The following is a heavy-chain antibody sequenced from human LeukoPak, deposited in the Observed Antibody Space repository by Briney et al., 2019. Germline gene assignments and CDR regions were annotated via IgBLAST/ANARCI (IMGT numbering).Heavy chain of an antibody. V-gene: IGHV1-69*01. D-gene: IGHD3-22*01. Sequence: ASVKVSCKASGGTFSSYAISWVRQAPGQGLEWMGGIIPIFGTANYAQKFQGRVTITADESTSTAYMGLSSLRSEDTAVYYCARGQDYYDSSGYQYPLPFDYWGQGTLVTVSS. CDR3: ARGQDYYDSSGYQYPLPFDY. J-gene: IGHJ4*02. CDR1: GGTFSSYA. CDR2: IIPIFGTA.